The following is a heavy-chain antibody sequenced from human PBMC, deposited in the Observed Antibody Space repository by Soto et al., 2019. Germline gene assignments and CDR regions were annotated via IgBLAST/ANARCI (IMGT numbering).Heavy chain of an antibody. Sequence: SETLSLTCTVSGGSISSGGYYLSWIRHHPGKGLEWIGYLYYSWSTYYNPSLKSRVTISVDTSKNQFSLKLSSVTAADTAVYYCARDYYGSRAGYYYYGMDVWGQGTMVTVSS. CDR1: GGSISSGGYY. V-gene: IGHV4-31*03. J-gene: IGHJ6*01. D-gene: IGHD3-10*01. CDR2: LYYSWST. CDR3: ARDYYGSRAGYYYYGMDV.